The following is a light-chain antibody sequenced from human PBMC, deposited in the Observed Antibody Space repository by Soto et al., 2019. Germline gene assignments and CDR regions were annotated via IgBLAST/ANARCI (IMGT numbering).Light chain of an antibody. V-gene: IGKV3-20*01. CDR3: QQYGSSPRT. J-gene: IGKJ1*01. Sequence: SVLTHSAGTLSLFRGDRDTLSCSASQSVGGSYLAWYQQKPGQAPRLLIYGASIRATGIPDRFSSSGSGTDSTLTSTRLQADDFAVYYCQQYGSSPRTFGQGTKVDIK. CDR1: QSVGGSY. CDR2: GAS.